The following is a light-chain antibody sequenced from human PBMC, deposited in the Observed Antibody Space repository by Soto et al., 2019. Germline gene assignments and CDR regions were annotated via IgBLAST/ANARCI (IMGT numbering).Light chain of an antibody. J-gene: IGKJ1*01. Sequence: DIQMTQSPSTLSASVGDRVTITCRASQSISSWLAWYQQKPGKAPKLLIYDASSVESGVPSRFSGSGSGTEFTLTISSLQPDDFATYYCQQYNSYSWTFGQGTKVYIK. V-gene: IGKV1-5*01. CDR2: DAS. CDR3: QQYNSYSWT. CDR1: QSISSW.